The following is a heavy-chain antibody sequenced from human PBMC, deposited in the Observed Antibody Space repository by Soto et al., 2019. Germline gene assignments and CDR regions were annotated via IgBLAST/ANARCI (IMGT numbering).Heavy chain of an antibody. CDR3: ARRRSSGWYLNWLDP. V-gene: IGHV4-39*01. D-gene: IGHD6-19*01. CDR1: GGSISNSNYY. CDR2: IYYSGST. J-gene: IGHJ5*02. Sequence: PSETLSLTCTVSGGSISNSNYYWDWIRQPPGKGLEWISSIYYSGSTYYNPSLKSRVTISVDTSKNQFSLRLSSVTAADTAVYYCARRRSSGWYLNWLDPWGQGTLVTVSS.